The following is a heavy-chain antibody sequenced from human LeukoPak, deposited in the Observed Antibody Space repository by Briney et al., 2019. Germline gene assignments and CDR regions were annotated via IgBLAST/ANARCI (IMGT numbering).Heavy chain of an antibody. D-gene: IGHD3-22*01. J-gene: IGHJ4*02. CDR1: GFTFSSYA. CDR2: ISYDGSNT. V-gene: IGHV3-30*04. CDR3: VRDYYYESGGYYSFDY. Sequence: GGSLRLSCAASGFTFSSYAMHWVGQAPGKGLEWVAVISYDGSNTYYADSVKGRFTVSRDNSNNTLSLQVNTLRPEDTAIYYCVRDYYYESGGYYSFDYWGQGTLVTVSS.